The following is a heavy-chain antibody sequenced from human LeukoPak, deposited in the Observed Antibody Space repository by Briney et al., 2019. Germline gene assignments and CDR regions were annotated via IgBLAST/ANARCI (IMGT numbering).Heavy chain of an antibody. CDR2: VSSSGETT. V-gene: IGHV3-23*01. Sequence: PGGSLRLSCVGSGFSFSTYGMTWVRQAPGKGLEWVSSVSSSGETTYYADSVKGRSTISRDNSKNTLYLQMNSLRAEDTAVYYCARRAGAYSHPYDYWGQGTLVTVSS. J-gene: IGHJ4*02. CDR1: GFSFSTYG. CDR3: ARRAGAYSHPYDY. D-gene: IGHD4/OR15-4a*01.